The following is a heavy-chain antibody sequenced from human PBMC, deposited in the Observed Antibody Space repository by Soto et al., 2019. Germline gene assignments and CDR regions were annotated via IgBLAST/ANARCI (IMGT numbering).Heavy chain of an antibody. V-gene: IGHV4-34*01. J-gene: IGHJ4*02. Sequence: QVQLQQWGAGLLKPSETLSLTCAVYGGSFSGYYWSWILQPPGKGLEWIGEINHSGSTNYNPSLKSRVTRSVDTSKNQFSLKLSSVTAADTAVYYCARGWGRIFDYWGQGTLVTVSS. CDR1: GGSFSGYY. CDR3: ARGWGRIFDY. CDR2: INHSGST. D-gene: IGHD7-27*01.